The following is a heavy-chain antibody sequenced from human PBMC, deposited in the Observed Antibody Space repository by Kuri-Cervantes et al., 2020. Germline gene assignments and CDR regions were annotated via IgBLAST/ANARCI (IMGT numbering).Heavy chain of an antibody. CDR1: GGSISSSNW. Sequence: SETLSLTCAVSGGSISSSNWWSWVRQPPGKGLEWIGEIYHSGSTNYNPSLKSRVTISVDTSKNQFSLKLSSVTAADTAVYYCARDLEGSEYPAPFDYWGQGTLVTVSS. D-gene: IGHD2-15*01. CDR3: ARDLEGSEYPAPFDY. J-gene: IGHJ4*02. V-gene: IGHV4-4*02. CDR2: IYHSGST.